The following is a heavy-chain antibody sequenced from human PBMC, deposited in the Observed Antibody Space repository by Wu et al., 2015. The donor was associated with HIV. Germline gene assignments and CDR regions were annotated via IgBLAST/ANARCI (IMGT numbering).Heavy chain of an antibody. CDR1: GYTFTGYY. J-gene: IGHJ4*02. V-gene: IGHV1-2*02. CDR3: ARGYYGSGSYLGYFDY. D-gene: IGHD3-10*01. CDR2: INPNSGGT. Sequence: QVQLVQSGAEVKKPGASVKVSCKASGYTFTGYYMHWVRQAPGQGLEWMGWINPNSGGTNYAQKFQGRVTMTRDTSISTAYMELSRLRSDDTAVYYCARGYYGSGSYLGYFDYWGQGTLVTVSS.